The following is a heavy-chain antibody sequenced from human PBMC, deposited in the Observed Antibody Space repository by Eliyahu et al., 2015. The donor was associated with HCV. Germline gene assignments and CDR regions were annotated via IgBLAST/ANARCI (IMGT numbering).Heavy chain of an antibody. CDR3: AQKAGYRYGMDV. J-gene: IGHJ6*02. CDR1: GGSFSGYY. Sequence: QVQLQQWGAGLLKPSETLSLTCAVYGGSFSGYYXSWIRQPPGKGLEWIGEXNHSGSTNYNPSLKSRVTISVDTSKNQFSLKLSSVTAADTAVYYCAQKAGYRYGMDVWGQGTTVTVSS. CDR2: XNHSGST. D-gene: IGHD6-25*01. V-gene: IGHV4-34*01.